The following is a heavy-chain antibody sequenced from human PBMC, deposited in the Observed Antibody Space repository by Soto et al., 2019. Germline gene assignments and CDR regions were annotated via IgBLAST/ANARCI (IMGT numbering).Heavy chain of an antibody. CDR3: ASVLNWNYHMYYFDY. J-gene: IGHJ4*02. CDR1: VFTFSDYY. Sequence: QVQLVESGGGLVKPGGSLRLSCAASVFTFSDYYMSWIRQAPGKGLEWVSYISSSGSTIYYADSVKGRFTISRDNAKNSLYLQMNSLRAEDTAVYYCASVLNWNYHMYYFDYWGQGTLVTVSS. CDR2: ISSSGSTI. V-gene: IGHV3-11*01. D-gene: IGHD1-7*01.